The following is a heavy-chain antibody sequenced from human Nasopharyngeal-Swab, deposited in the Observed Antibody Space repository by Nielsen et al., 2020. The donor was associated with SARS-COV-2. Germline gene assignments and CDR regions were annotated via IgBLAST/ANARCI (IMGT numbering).Heavy chain of an antibody. CDR2: INHSGST. CDR3: ARFKDYDILTGYSLDAFDI. CDR1: GGSFSGYY. J-gene: IGHJ3*02. Sequence: SQTLSLTCAVYGGSFSGYYWSWIRQPPGKGLEWIGEINHSGSTNYNPSLKSRVTISVDTSKNQFSLKLSSVTAADTAVYYCARFKDYDILTGYSLDAFDIWGQGTMVTVSS. V-gene: IGHV4-34*01. D-gene: IGHD3-9*01.